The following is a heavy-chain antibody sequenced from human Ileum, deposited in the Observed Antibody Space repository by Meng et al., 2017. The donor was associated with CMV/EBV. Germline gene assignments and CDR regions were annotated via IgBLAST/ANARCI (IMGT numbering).Heavy chain of an antibody. J-gene: IGHJ4*02. CDR2: IKLSGGQ. D-gene: IGHD6-13*01. CDR3: ARDAGSAQSDY. V-gene: IGHV4-39*07. CDR1: GGSIRRGVFY. Sequence: CTVAGGSIRRGVFYGGWIRRPPGKGLEWIGNIKLSGGQAYNPSLRSRVTVSADASKNQFSLSLSSVTAADTAVYYCARDAGSAQSDYWGQGTLVTVSS.